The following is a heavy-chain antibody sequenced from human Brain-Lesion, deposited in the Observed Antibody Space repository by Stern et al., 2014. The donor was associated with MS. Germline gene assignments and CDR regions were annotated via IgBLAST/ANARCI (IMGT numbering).Heavy chain of an antibody. CDR3: AKLWLGELPESPFDY. Sequence: QLQLQESGPGLVKPSETLSLTCTVSGGSISSSSYYWGWIRQPPGKGLEWIGSISYRGSTYYNPSLKSRVTISLDTSKNQFSLRLSFVTAADTAVYFCAKLWLGELPESPFDYWGQGTLVTVSS. J-gene: IGHJ4*02. V-gene: IGHV4-39*01. CDR2: ISYRGST. D-gene: IGHD3-10*01. CDR1: GGSISSSSYY.